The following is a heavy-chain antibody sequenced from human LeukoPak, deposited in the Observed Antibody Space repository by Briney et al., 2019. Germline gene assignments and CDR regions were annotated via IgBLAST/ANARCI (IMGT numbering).Heavy chain of an antibody. CDR1: GGSLSSYY. J-gene: IGHJ4*02. Sequence: PSETLSLTCTVSGGSLSSYYWSWIRQPPGKGLEWIGYIYYSGSTNYNPSLKSRVTISVDTSKNQFSLKLSSVTAADTAVYYCARGGTIFGVVNGFDYWGQGTLVTVSS. CDR2: IYYSGST. D-gene: IGHD3-3*01. V-gene: IGHV4-59*01. CDR3: ARGGTIFGVVNGFDY.